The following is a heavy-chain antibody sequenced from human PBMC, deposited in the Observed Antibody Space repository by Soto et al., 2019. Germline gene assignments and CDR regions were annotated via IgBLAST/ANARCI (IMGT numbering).Heavy chain of an antibody. Sequence: QVQLVQSGAEVKKPGASVKVSCKASGYTFINYDINWVRQVTGQGLEWMAWINPDSGYTGYAQNFQGRVTMTRDTACRKLFIGWSILVCGVKVNFFSGRGGRRPVWIGDLSPDLWGQGTLITVS. V-gene: IGHV1-8*01. J-gene: IGHJ4*02. CDR1: GYTFINYD. D-gene: IGHD3-10*01. CDR2: INPDSGYT. CDR3: GRGGRRPVWIGDLSPDL.